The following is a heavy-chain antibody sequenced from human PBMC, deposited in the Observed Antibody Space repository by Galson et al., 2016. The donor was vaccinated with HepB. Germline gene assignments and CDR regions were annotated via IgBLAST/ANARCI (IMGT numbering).Heavy chain of an antibody. CDR3: ARDLRWKEPRVGMDV. CDR1: GASVSNNNG. CDR2: IYNNGRA. J-gene: IGHJ6*02. Sequence: SETLSLTCAVSGASVSNNNGWSWVRQPPGKGLEWIGEIYNNGRANYNPSLKSRASISLDKSKNQFSLRLSTVTAADTAVYYCARDLRWKEPRVGMDVWGQGTTFAVSS. V-gene: IGHV4-4*02. D-gene: IGHD1-1*01.